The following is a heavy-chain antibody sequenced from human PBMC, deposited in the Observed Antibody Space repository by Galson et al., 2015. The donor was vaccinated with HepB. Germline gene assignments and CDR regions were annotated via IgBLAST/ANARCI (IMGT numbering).Heavy chain of an antibody. Sequence: TLSLTCTVSGGSIRNYHWSWIRQPPGKGLEWIGYIYYSGSTNYNPSLKSRVTISVDTSKNQFSLKLSSVTAADTAVYYCARELAYCGGDCQYYFDYWGQGTLVTVSS. CDR3: ARELAYCGGDCQYYFDY. CDR1: GGSIRNYH. D-gene: IGHD2-21*01. CDR2: IYYSGST. J-gene: IGHJ4*02. V-gene: IGHV4-59*01.